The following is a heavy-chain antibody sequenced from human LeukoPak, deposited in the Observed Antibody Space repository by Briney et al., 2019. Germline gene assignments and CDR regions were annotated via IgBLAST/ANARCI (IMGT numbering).Heavy chain of an antibody. CDR1: GGSISSGDYY. CDR3: ARVESATYGDPFGYFDY. D-gene: IGHD4-17*01. Sequence: PSETLSLTCTVSGGSISSGDYYWSWIRQPPGKGLEWVSYISSSGSTIYYADSVKGRFTISRDNSKNTLYLQMNSLRAEDTAVYYCARVESATYGDPFGYFDYWGQGTLVTVSS. CDR2: ISSSGSTI. V-gene: IGHV3-11*01. J-gene: IGHJ4*02.